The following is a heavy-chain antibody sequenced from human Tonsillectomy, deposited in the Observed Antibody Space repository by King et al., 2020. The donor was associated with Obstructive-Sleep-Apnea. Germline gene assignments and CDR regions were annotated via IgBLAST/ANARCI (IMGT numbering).Heavy chain of an antibody. CDR3: AKEVDYDISTIYNSGGMDV. D-gene: IGHD3-9*01. CDR2: ISSDGTNK. V-gene: IGHV3-30*04. J-gene: IGHJ6*02. Sequence: VQLVESGGGVVQPGRSLRLSCAASEFTFIPFNSYAVHWVRQAPGKGLEWVAVISSDGTNKYYSDSVKGRFIISRDNSNNTLYLHMDSLRGDDTAVYYCAKEVDYDISTIYNSGGMDVWGQGTTVTVSS. CDR1: EFTFIPFNSYA.